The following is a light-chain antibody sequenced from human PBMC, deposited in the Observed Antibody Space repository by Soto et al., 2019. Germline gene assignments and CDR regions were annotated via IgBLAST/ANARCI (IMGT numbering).Light chain of an antibody. CDR2: GNS. Sequence: QSVLTQPPSVSGAPGQRVTISCTGNSSNIGAGYDVHWYQQLPGKAPKLPIFGNSHRPSGVPDRFFGSKSGTSASLAITGLQAEDEADYYCQSYDRSLSGSVFGGGTKVTVL. V-gene: IGLV1-40*01. J-gene: IGLJ3*02. CDR3: QSYDRSLSGSV. CDR1: SSNIGAGYD.